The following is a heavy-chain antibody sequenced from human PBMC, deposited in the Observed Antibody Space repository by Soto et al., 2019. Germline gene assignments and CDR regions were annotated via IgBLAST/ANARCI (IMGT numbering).Heavy chain of an antibody. D-gene: IGHD3-10*01. CDR1: GGSISSGGYY. Sequence: QVQLQESGPGLVKPSQTLSLTCTVSGGSISSGGYYWSWIRQHPGKGLDWIGYIYYSGSTYYNPSLNRRVTISVDTSKNQFSLKLSSVTAADTAVYYCAIELGGAYYFDYCGQGTLVTVSS. J-gene: IGHJ4*02. V-gene: IGHV4-31*03. CDR3: AIELGGAYYFDY. CDR2: IYYSGST.